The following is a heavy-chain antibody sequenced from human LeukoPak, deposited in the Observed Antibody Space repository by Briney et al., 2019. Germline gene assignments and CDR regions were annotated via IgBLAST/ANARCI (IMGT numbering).Heavy chain of an antibody. Sequence: GGSLRLSCAASGFTFSNFAMSWVRQAPGKGLEWVSSITSSDVSTYYSGSVKGRFSISRDNSKSTLYLQMNSLRAEDTAVYYCAKVTPLWGYSVLFGYWGQGTLVTVSP. CDR1: GFTFSNFA. V-gene: IGHV3-23*01. CDR2: ITSSDVST. CDR3: AKVTPLWGYSVLFGY. D-gene: IGHD3-16*01. J-gene: IGHJ4*02.